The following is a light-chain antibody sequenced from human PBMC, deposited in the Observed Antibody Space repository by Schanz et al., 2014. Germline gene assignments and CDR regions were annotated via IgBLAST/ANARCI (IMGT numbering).Light chain of an antibody. CDR3: AAWDDSLNGLL. V-gene: IGLV1-51*01. Sequence: QSVLTQPPSVSAAPGQKVTISCSGSSSEIGDNYVSWYQHIPGTAPKVLIYDNHYRPSGIPDRFSGSKSGTSASLAISGLQSEDEADFYCAAWDDSLNGLLFGGGTKLTVL. CDR1: SSEIGDNY. J-gene: IGLJ2*01. CDR2: DNH.